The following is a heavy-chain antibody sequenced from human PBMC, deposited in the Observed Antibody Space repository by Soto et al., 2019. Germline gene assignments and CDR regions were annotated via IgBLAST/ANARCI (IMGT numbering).Heavy chain of an antibody. D-gene: IGHD3-16*02. CDR3: ARTRSFTLGFYYDGMDV. J-gene: IGHJ6*02. CDR1: GYRFTSYW. V-gene: IGHV5-51*01. Sequence: ESLKVCWQGSGYRFTSYWIGWVRQMPGKDLEWMGIIYPGDSDTRYSPSFQGQVTISADKSLRTAYLQWTRLKASDTALYYCARTRSFTLGFYYDGMDVWGQGTTVTVS. CDR2: IYPGDSDT.